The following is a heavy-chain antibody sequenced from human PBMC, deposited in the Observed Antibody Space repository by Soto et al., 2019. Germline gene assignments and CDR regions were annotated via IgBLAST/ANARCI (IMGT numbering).Heavy chain of an antibody. V-gene: IGHV1-69*13. CDR3: ARDKSVVGVLIIAAAESGYYYYGMDV. CDR1: GGTFSSYA. CDR2: IIPIFGTA. J-gene: IGHJ6*02. D-gene: IGHD6-13*01. Sequence: ASVKVSCKASGGTFSSYAISWVRQAPGQGLEWMGGIIPIFGTANYAQKFQGRVTITADESTSTAYMELSSLRSEDTAVYYCARDKSVVGVLIIAAAESGYYYYGMDVWGQGPTVTVSS.